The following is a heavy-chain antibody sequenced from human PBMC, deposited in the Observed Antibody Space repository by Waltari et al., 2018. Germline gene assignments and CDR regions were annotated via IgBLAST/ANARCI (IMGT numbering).Heavy chain of an antibody. CDR3: ASGNSHAFDL. V-gene: IGHV3-74*01. D-gene: IGHD1-7*01. CDR2: ITSDGSGT. J-gene: IGHJ3*01. Sequence: EVQLVESGGGLVQPGGSLRVSCTASGFTFSSYWMHWVRQVPGKGLVWGSRITSDGSGTSYADSAKGRFTISRDNAKNTLFLQMNSLRGEDTAVYYCASGNSHAFDLWGQGTMVTVSS. CDR1: GFTFSSYW.